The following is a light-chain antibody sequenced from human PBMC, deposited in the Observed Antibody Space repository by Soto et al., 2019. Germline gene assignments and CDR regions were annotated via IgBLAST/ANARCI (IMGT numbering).Light chain of an antibody. V-gene: IGLV2-14*01. J-gene: IGLJ3*02. CDR3: SSYTSSSTEGV. Sequence: QAVVTQPASVSGSPGQSITISCTGTSSDVGGYNYVSWYQQHPGKAPKLMIYDVSNRPSGVSNRFSGSKSGNTASLTISGLQAEDEADYYCSSYTSSSTEGVFGGGTKLTVL. CDR1: SSDVGGYNY. CDR2: DVS.